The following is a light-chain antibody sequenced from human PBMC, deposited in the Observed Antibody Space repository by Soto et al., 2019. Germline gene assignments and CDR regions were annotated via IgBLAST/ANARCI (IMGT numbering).Light chain of an antibody. CDR1: QAIRTA. CDR2: KAS. Sequence: IQMTQSPSSLYASVGDRLTITCRASQAIRTALGWYQQKPGKVPKLLIYKASTLKSGVPSRFSGIGSGTEFTLTISSLQPDDFATYYCQQYNSHWTFGQGTKVDI. V-gene: IGKV1-5*03. J-gene: IGKJ1*01. CDR3: QQYNSHWT.